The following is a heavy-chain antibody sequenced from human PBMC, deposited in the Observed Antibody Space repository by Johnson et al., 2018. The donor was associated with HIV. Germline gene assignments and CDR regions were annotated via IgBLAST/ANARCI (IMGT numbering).Heavy chain of an antibody. CDR3: ANVRWPDAFDI. Sequence: VESGGGVVQPGRSLRLSCATYGFTFSSYAMHWVRQAPGKGLEWVAVISYDGSNKYYADSVKGRFTISRDNSKNTLYLQMNSLRAEDTAVYYCANVRWPDAFDIWGQGTMVTVSS. J-gene: IGHJ3*02. CDR2: ISYDGSNK. D-gene: IGHD4-23*01. CDR1: GFTFSSYA. V-gene: IGHV3-30*14.